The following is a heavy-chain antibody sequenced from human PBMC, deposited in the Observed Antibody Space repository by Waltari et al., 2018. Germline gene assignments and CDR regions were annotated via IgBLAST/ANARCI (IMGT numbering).Heavy chain of an antibody. Sequence: QVQLVQSGAEVKKPGASVKVSCKASGYTFTGYYMHWVRRAPGQGLEWMGWINPNSGGTNYAQKFQGRVTMTRDTSISTAYMELSRLRSDDTAVYYCARDDDSSSSRYYYYYMDVWGKGTTVTVSS. CDR3: ARDDDSSSSRYYYYYMDV. V-gene: IGHV1-2*02. CDR1: GYTFTGYY. CDR2: INPNSGGT. J-gene: IGHJ6*03. D-gene: IGHD6-6*01.